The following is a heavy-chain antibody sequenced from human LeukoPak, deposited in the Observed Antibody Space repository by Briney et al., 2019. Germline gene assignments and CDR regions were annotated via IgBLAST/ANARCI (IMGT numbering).Heavy chain of an antibody. D-gene: IGHD2-2*01. CDR2: INPNNGGT. Sequence: ASVRVSRTASGYTFTGYYMHWVRQAPGQGLEWMGWINPNNGGTKYAQRFQGRVTMTRETSISTAYMELRWLRSADTAVYYCARDRSDIVVVPAAMWGYYYYGMDVWGQGTTVTVSS. CDR1: GYTFTGYY. CDR3: ARDRSDIVVVPAAMWGYYYYGMDV. V-gene: IGHV1-2*02. J-gene: IGHJ6*02.